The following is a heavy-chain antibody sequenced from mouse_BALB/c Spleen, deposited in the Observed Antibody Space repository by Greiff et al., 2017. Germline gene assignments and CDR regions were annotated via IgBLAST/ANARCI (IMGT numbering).Heavy chain of an antibody. CDR3: ARAYYGPPMDY. CDR1: GFTFTDYY. CDR2: IRNKANGYTT. V-gene: IGHV7-3*02. D-gene: IGHD2-10*01. J-gene: IGHJ4*01. Sequence: EVKLVESGGGLVQPGGSLRLSCATSGFTFTDYYMSWVRQPPGKALEWLGFIRNKANGYTTEYSASVKGRFTISRDNSQSILYLQMNTLRAEDSATYYCARAYYGPPMDYWGQGTSVTVSS.